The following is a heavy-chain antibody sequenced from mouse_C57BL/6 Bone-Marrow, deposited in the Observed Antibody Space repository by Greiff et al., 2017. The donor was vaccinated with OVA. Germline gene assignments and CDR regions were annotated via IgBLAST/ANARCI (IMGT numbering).Heavy chain of an antibody. Sequence: QVQLQQPGAELVRPGTSVKLSCKASGYTFTSYWMHWVKQRPGQGLEWIGVIDPSDSYTNYNQKFKGKATLTVDTSSSTAYMQLSSLTSEDSAVYYCARLLDFAYWGQGTLVTVSA. CDR1: GYTFTSYW. CDR3: ARLLDFAY. CDR2: IDPSDSYT. J-gene: IGHJ3*01. V-gene: IGHV1-59*01.